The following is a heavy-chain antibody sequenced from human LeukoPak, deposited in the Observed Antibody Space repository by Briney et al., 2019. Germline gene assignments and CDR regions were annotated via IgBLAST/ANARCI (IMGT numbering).Heavy chain of an antibody. CDR2: IYHSGST. Sequence: SETLSLTCTVSGGSISSYYWSWIHQHPGKGLEWIGYIYHSGSTYYSPSLQSRVTISVDTSNNHFSLKMNSVTAADTAVYYCARTAAAFYYYGMDVWGQGTTVTISS. D-gene: IGHD2-2*01. CDR1: GGSISSYY. V-gene: IGHV4-59*06. CDR3: ARTAAAFYYYGMDV. J-gene: IGHJ6*02.